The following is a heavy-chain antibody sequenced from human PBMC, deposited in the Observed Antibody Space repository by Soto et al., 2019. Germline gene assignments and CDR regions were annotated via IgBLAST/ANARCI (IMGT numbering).Heavy chain of an antibody. D-gene: IGHD1-1*01. V-gene: IGHV4-4*07. CDR1: GASISGYY. J-gene: IGHJ5*02. CDR2: IYATGTT. Sequence: SETLSLTCTVSGASISGYYWSWIRKSAGKGLEWMGRIYATGTTDYNPSLKSRVMMSVDTSKKQFSLRLRSVTAADTAVYYCVRDGTKTLRDWFDPCGQGMSVTVSS. CDR3: VRDGTKTLRDWFDP.